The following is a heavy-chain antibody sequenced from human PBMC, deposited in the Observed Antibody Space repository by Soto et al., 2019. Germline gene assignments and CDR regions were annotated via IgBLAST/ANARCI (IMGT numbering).Heavy chain of an antibody. CDR3: AVGYDSSAADGFDY. V-gene: IGHV4-59*01. D-gene: IGHD3-22*01. CDR2: IYYSGST. J-gene: IGHJ4*02. CDR1: GGSISSYY. Sequence: PSETLSLTCTVSGGSISSYYWSWIRQPPGKGLEWIGYIYYSGSTNYNPSLKSRVTISVDTSKNQFSLKLSSVTAADTAVYYCAVGYDSSAADGFDYWGQGTLVTVSS.